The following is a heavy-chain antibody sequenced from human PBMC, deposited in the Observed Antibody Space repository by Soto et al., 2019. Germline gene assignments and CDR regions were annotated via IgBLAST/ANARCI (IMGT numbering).Heavy chain of an antibody. Sequence: HPWKGLEWIGEINHSGSTNYNPSRKSRVTISLDTSKNQFSLKMSSVTAADTAVYYCAKSDSDYGHVDSPGPLTRVTVS. J-gene: IGHJ4*02. V-gene: IGHV4-34*09. D-gene: IGHD5-12*01. CDR3: AKSDSDYGHVDS. CDR2: INHSGST.